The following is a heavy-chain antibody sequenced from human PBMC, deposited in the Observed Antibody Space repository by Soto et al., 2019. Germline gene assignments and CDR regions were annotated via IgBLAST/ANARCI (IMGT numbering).Heavy chain of an antibody. J-gene: IGHJ4*02. Sequence: GRSLRLPCAASAFTFRTYAMPLVRQAPGKGLEWVSVISGSGTNTYYAGSVKGRVSISRDNSKNTLYLQMDRLRAEDTAVYYCAKGGSNDYSPLDFCGQGT. CDR1: AFTFRTYA. V-gene: IGHV3-23*01. CDR3: AKGGSNDYSPLDF. CDR2: ISGSGTNT. D-gene: IGHD3-22*01.